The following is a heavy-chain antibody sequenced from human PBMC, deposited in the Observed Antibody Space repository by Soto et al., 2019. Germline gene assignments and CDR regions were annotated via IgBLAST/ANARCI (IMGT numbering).Heavy chain of an antibody. CDR1: GGTFSSYA. D-gene: IGHD2-2*02. J-gene: IGHJ5*02. Sequence: ASVKVSCKASGGTFSSYAISWVRQAPGQGLEWMGGIIPIFGTANYAQKFQGRVTITADESTSTAYMELSSLTSEDTAVYYCAARTDIVVVPAAIPGSNWFDPWGQGTLVTVSS. CDR2: IIPIFGTA. V-gene: IGHV1-69*13. CDR3: AARTDIVVVPAAIPGSNWFDP.